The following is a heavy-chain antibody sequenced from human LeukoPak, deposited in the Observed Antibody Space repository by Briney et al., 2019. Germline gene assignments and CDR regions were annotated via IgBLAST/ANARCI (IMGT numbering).Heavy chain of an antibody. Sequence: SETLSLTCTVSGGSISSYYWSWIRQPLGKGLEWIGYIYYSGSTNYNPSLKSRVTISVDTSKNQFSLKLSSVTAADTAVYYCARDRPGYGDFAFDIWGQGTMVTVSS. V-gene: IGHV4-59*01. D-gene: IGHD4-17*01. J-gene: IGHJ3*02. CDR1: GGSISSYY. CDR2: IYYSGST. CDR3: ARDRPGYGDFAFDI.